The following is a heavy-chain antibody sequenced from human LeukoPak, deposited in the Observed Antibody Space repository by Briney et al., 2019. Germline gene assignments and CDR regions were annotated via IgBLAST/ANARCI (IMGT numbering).Heavy chain of an antibody. Sequence: GESLKISCKGSGYSFTTYSIGWVRQMSGKGLEWMGIIYPGDSDTTYSPSFQGQVKTSSDKSTTTAYLQWSSLKASDTAMYYCARRITVVRGTGAFDIWGQGTLVTVSS. D-gene: IGHD3-10*01. J-gene: IGHJ3*02. CDR2: IYPGDSDT. V-gene: IGHV5-51*01. CDR3: ARRITVVRGTGAFDI. CDR1: GYSFTTYS.